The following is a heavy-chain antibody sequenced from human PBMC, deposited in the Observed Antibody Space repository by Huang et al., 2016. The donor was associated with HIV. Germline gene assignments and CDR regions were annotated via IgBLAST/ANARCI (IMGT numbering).Heavy chain of an antibody. J-gene: IGHJ4*02. Sequence: QVQLVQSGAEVRKPGASVKVSCKASGFPFTNFDFIRVRQATGQGLEWMGGMNPNSGNTGYAQKFQGRVTITRNTSRHTAYMELSSLRSEDTAVYYCARARGYYYDGSGFYSRYYFDYWGQGTLVTVSS. CDR2: MNPNSGNT. CDR1: GFPFTNFD. CDR3: ARARGYYYDGSGFYSRYYFDY. D-gene: IGHD3-22*01. V-gene: IGHV1-8*03.